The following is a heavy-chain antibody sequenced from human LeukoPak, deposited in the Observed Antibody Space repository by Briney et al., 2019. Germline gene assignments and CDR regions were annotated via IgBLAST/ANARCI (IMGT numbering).Heavy chain of an antibody. V-gene: IGHV3-72*01. Sequence: PGGSLRLSCAASGFTFSDHYMDWVRQAPGKGLEWVGRTRNKANSYTTEYAASVKGRFTISRDDSKNSLYLQMNSLKTEDTAVYYCTSGRYSGYAPAVWGQGTTVTVSS. CDR2: TRNKANSYTT. CDR1: GFTFSDHY. CDR3: TSGRYSGYAPAV. J-gene: IGHJ6*02. D-gene: IGHD5-12*01.